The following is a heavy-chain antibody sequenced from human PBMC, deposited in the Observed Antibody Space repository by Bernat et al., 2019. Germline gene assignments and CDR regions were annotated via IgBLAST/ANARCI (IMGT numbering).Heavy chain of an antibody. V-gene: IGHV4-39*01. CDR3: ARLDVWSGYELYYFDY. D-gene: IGHD3-3*01. CDR2: IYYSGST. J-gene: IGHJ4*02. CDR1: GGSISSSSYY. Sequence: QLQLQESGPGLVKPSETLSLTCTVSGGSISSSSYYWGWIRQPPGKGLEWIGSIYYSGSTYYNPSLKSRFTISVDTSKNQFSLKLSSVTAAVTAVYYCARLDVWSGYELYYFDYWGQGTLVTVSS.